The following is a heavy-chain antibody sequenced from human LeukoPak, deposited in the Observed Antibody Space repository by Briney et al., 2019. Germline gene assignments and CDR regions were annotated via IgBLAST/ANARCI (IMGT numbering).Heavy chain of an antibody. J-gene: IGHJ4*02. CDR2: IYTSGST. CDR3: AGQVPYYDFWSGPDLFDY. D-gene: IGHD3-3*01. CDR1: GGSISSYY. Sequence: PSETLSLTCTVSGGSISSYYWSWIRQPAGKGLEWIGRIYTSGSTNYNPSLKSRVTMSVDTSKNQFSLKLSSVTAADTAVYYCAGQVPYYDFWSGPDLFDYWDQGTLVTVSS. V-gene: IGHV4-4*07.